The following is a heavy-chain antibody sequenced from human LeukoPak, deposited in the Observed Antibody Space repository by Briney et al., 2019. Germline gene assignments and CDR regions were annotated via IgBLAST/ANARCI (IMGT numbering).Heavy chain of an antibody. CDR2: INHSGIT. Sequence: SETLSLTCAVYGGSFSGYYWSWIRQPPGKGLEWIGEINHSGITNYKPSLKSRVTISVDTSKNQFSLKLSSVTAADTAVYYCARAGNGYSSSWYVSHFDYWGQGTLVTVSS. CDR3: ARAGNGYSSSWYVSHFDY. J-gene: IGHJ4*02. CDR1: GGSFSGYY. D-gene: IGHD6-13*01. V-gene: IGHV4-34*01.